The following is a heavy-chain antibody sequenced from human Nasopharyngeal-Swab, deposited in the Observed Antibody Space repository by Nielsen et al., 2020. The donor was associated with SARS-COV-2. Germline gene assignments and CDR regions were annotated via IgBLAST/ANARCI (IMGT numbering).Heavy chain of an antibody. J-gene: IGHJ6*02. CDR2: INHNERT. CDR3: ARAGRVGDAYTGLDV. V-gene: IGHV4-34*01. Sequence: SETRSLTCSVSGGSFNDFYWNWIRQPPGKGLEGIGEINHNERTNYNPSLKSRVTMSVDTSTNHVSLKLNSLTATDTAVYYCARAGRVGDAYTGLDVWGQGTTVTVSS. D-gene: IGHD5-24*01. CDR1: GGSFNDFY.